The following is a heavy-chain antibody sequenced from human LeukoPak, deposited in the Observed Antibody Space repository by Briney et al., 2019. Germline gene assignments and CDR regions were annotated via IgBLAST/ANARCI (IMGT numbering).Heavy chain of an antibody. J-gene: IGHJ4*02. CDR3: ATTRWTSERGGFDY. Sequence: PSQTLSLTCTVSGDSISSGSYYWSWIRQPAGNGLEWIGRIYTSGSTKYNPSLKSRVTISLDTSKNQFSLKVSSVTAADTAMYYCATTRWTSERGGFDYWGQGTLVTVSS. CDR2: IYTSGST. CDR1: GDSISSGSYY. V-gene: IGHV4-61*02. D-gene: IGHD1-1*01.